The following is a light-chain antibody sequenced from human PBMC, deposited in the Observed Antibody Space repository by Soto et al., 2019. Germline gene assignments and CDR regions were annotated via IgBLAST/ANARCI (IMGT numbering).Light chain of an antibody. CDR2: WAS. Sequence: DIVMSQSPDSLAVSLGKRATIDCKSSQSLLYNSNNRNYLAWYQQKPGQPPKLLIHWASTRESGVPDRFSGSGSGTDFTLTISSLQAEDVALYYCQQYLITPPTFGQGTKVEIK. CDR1: QSLLYNSNNRNY. CDR3: QQYLITPPT. V-gene: IGKV4-1*01. J-gene: IGKJ1*01.